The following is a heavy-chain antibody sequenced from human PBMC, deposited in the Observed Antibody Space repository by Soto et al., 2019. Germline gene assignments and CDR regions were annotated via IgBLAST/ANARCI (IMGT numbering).Heavy chain of an antibody. CDR3: AKDKWELLDTFDY. J-gene: IGHJ4*02. CDR1: GFNFRRYA. D-gene: IGHD1-26*01. V-gene: IGHV3-23*01. CDR2: ISGSGGST. Sequence: PGGALRLSCAASGFNFRRYAMTWVRQAPGKGLEWVSAISGSGGSTYYADSVKGRFTISRDNSKNTLYLQMNSLRAEDTAVYYCAKDKWELLDTFDYWGQGTLVTVSS.